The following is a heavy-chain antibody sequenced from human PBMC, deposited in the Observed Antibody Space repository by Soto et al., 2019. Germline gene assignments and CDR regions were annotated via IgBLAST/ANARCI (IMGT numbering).Heavy chain of an antibody. CDR2: IIPIFGTA. Sequence: QVQLVQSGAEVKKPGSSVKVSCKASGGTFSSYAISWVRQAPGQGLEWMGGIIPIFGTANYAQKFQGRVTITADESTSTAYMELSSLRSEDTAVYYCARDQAGIPGTPRDYYGMDVWGQGTTVTVSS. CDR1: GGTFSSYA. J-gene: IGHJ6*02. V-gene: IGHV1-69*01. CDR3: ARDQAGIPGTPRDYYGMDV. D-gene: IGHD1-20*01.